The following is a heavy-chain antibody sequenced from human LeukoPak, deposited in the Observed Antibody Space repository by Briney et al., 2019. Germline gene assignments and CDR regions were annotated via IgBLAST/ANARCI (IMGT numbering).Heavy chain of an antibody. J-gene: IGHJ3*02. Sequence: SETLSLTCAVSDDSFSSHYWTWIRQPPGKGLEWIGYISYIGSTNYNPSLKSRVTISIDTSRNQFSLRLSSVTAADTAVYYCARDLVTVTRGFDIWGQGTMVSVSS. D-gene: IGHD4-17*01. V-gene: IGHV4-59*11. CDR1: DDSFSSHY. CDR3: ARDLVTVTRGFDI. CDR2: ISYIGST.